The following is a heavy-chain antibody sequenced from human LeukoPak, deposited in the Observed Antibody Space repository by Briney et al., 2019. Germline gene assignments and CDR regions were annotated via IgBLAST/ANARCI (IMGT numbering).Heavy chain of an antibody. CDR3: ARVLPPLYGMDV. J-gene: IGHJ6*02. Sequence: GGSLRLSCVASGFTFRSYGMQGVRQAPAKELEGVAVIWYDGSSKYYADSVKGRFTISRDSSKNTLYQQMNILRAEDTAVYYCARVLPPLYGMDVSGQRTTVTLSS. CDR1: GFTFRSYG. V-gene: IGHV3-33*01. D-gene: IGHD3-10*01. CDR2: IWYDGSSK.